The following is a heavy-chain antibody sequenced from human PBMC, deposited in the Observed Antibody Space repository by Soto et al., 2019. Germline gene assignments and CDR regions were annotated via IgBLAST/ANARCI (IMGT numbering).Heavy chain of an antibody. CDR1: GFTIINIY. D-gene: IGHD6-13*01. CDR2: TYSGGGA. V-gene: IGHV3-66*01. CDR3: ARVHNWGAAGNDAFDI. Sequence: EVQLVESGGGLVQPGGSVTLSCAVSGFTIINIYMTWVRQAPGKGLEWVSVTYSGGGAFYADSVKGRFTISRDNSKNTVSLQMNSLRAEDTAVYYCARVHNWGAAGNDAFDIWGQGTMVTVSS. J-gene: IGHJ3*02.